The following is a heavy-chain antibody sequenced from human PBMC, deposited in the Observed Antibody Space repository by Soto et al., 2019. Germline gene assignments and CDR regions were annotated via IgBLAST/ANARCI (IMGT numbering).Heavy chain of an antibody. D-gene: IGHD3-22*01. CDR2: INPSGGSA. Sequence: ASVKVSCKASGYTFTSYYMHWVRQAPGQGLEWMGIINPSGGSASYAQKFQGRVTMTRDTSTSTVYMELSSLRSEDTAVYYCARDAYYDSSLNWFDPWGQGTLVTVSS. CDR1: GYTFTSYY. J-gene: IGHJ5*02. CDR3: ARDAYYDSSLNWFDP. V-gene: IGHV1-46*01.